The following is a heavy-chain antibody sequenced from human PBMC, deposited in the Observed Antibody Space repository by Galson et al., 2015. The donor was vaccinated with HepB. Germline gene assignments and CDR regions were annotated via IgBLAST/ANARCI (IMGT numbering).Heavy chain of an antibody. CDR3: ASVPSNTVGDFLYYFDS. J-gene: IGHJ4*02. CDR2: IKQDGSEK. CDR1: GFTFSNYW. D-gene: IGHD4-17*01. Sequence: SLRLSCAASGFTFSNYWMRWVRQAPGKGLEWVASIKQDGSEKYYVDSVKGRFTISRDNAKKSVYLQMNSLRPEDTAVYYCASVPSNTVGDFLYYFDSWGQETLVTVSS. V-gene: IGHV3-7*03.